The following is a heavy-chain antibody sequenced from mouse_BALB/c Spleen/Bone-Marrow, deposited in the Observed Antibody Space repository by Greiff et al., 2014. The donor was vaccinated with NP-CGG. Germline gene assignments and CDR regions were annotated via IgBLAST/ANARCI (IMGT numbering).Heavy chain of an antibody. CDR3: ARKDYGSFFDY. D-gene: IGHD1-2*01. Sequence: VQLQQSGPELVKPGASVKISCKASGYTFTDYNMHWVKQSHGKSLKWIGYIYPYNGGTGYNQKFKTKATLTVDNSSSTAYMELRSVSSSGSALSCCARKDYGSFFDYWGQGTTLTVAS. CDR2: IYPYNGGT. CDR1: GYTFTDYN. J-gene: IGHJ2*01. V-gene: IGHV1S29*02.